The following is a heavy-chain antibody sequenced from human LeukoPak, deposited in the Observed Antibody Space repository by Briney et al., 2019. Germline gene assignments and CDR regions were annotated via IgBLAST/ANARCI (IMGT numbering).Heavy chain of an antibody. CDR3: ARDNSVEDTAWWFDP. Sequence: ASVKVSCKASGYTYTSYYMHWGGRAPGPRREGLGIIKPSGGSTSYAQKFQGRVTMTRDMSTSTDYMELSSLRSEDTAVYYCARDNSVEDTAWWFDPWGQGTLVTVSS. CDR2: IKPSGGST. J-gene: IGHJ5*02. D-gene: IGHD4-23*01. CDR1: GYTYTSYY. V-gene: IGHV1-46*01.